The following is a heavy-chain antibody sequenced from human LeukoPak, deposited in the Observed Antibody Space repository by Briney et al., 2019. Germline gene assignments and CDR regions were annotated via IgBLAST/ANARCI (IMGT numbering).Heavy chain of an antibody. Sequence: PGGSLRLSCTASGFTFSSHNMNWVRQAPGKGLEWVSSISSSRSAMYYADSVKGRITISRDNAKNSLYLQMNSLRDEDTAVYYCARDLGGGGVFDYWGQGTLVTVSS. D-gene: IGHD3-16*01. J-gene: IGHJ4*02. CDR3: ARDLGGGGVFDY. CDR2: ISSSRSAM. V-gene: IGHV3-48*02. CDR1: GFTFSSHN.